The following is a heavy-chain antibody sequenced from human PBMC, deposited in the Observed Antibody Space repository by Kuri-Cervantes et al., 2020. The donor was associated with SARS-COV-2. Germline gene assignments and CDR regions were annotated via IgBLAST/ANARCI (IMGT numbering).Heavy chain of an antibody. CDR3: ARGLVAVVPSRVLGLGPHYYSYHVDV. CDR2: INHSGST. V-gene: IGHV4-34*01. J-gene: IGHJ6*02. Sequence: SETLSLTCAVYGGSFNNYYWSWIRQPPGKGLEWIGEINHSGSTNHNPSLKSRVIISADTSKNQFSLKMRSVTAADTAVYYCARGLVAVVPSRVLGLGPHYYSYHVDVWGHGTTVTVSS. CDR1: GGSFNNYY. D-gene: IGHD2-2*01.